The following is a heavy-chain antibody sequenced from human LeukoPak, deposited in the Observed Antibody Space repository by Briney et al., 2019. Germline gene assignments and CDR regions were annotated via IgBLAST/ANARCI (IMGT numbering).Heavy chain of an antibody. CDR1: GYTFTSYY. CDR3: ARDRGYFDSENWFDP. V-gene: IGHV1-46*01. D-gene: IGHD3-9*01. CDR2: INPSGGST. Sequence: GASVKVSCKASGYTFTSYYMHWVRQAPGQGLEWMGIINPSGGSTSYAQKFQGRVTMTRDTSTSTVYMELSSLRSEDAAVYYCARDRGYFDSENWFDPWGQGTLSPSPQ. J-gene: IGHJ5*02.